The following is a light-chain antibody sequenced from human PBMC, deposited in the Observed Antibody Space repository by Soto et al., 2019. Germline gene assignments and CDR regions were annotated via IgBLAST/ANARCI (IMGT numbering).Light chain of an antibody. V-gene: IGKV3-15*01. CDR2: GAS. CDR1: QSVSND. CDR3: QQYYSTPLT. Sequence: EIVLTQSPATLSVSPGDSATLSCRASQSVSNDYVAWVQQKPGQAPRLLIYGASTRATGIPARFSGSGSGTDFTLTISSLQAEDVAVYYCQQYYSTPLTFGGGTKVDI. J-gene: IGKJ4*01.